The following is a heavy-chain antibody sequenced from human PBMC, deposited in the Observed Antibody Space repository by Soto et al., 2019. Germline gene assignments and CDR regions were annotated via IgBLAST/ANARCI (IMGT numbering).Heavy chain of an antibody. Sequence: ASVKVSCKASGYTFIRYAMHWVRQAPGQRLEWMGWINAGNGNTKYSQKFQGRVTITRDTSASTAYMELSSLRSEDTAVYYCARAPSPLDYGDYIFDYWGQGTLVTVS. CDR3: ARAPSPLDYGDYIFDY. CDR2: INAGNGNT. D-gene: IGHD4-17*01. CDR1: GYTFIRYA. J-gene: IGHJ4*02. V-gene: IGHV1-3*01.